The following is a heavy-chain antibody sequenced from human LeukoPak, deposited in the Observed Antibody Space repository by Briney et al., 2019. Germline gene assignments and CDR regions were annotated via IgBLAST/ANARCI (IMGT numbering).Heavy chain of an antibody. D-gene: IGHD3-22*01. Sequence: SETLSLTCTVSGGSISSSSYHWGWIRQPPGKGLEWIGVIYYSGSTYYNPSLKSRVTISVDTSKNQFSLKLSSVTAADTAVYYCAGPLLTYYYNNSGYFWGQGTLVTVSS. CDR2: IYYSGST. J-gene: IGHJ4*02. CDR3: AGPLLTYYYNNSGYF. V-gene: IGHV4-39*01. CDR1: GGSISSSSYH.